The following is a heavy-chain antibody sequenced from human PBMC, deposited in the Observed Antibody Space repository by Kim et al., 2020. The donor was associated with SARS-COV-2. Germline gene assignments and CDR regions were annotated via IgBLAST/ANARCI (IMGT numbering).Heavy chain of an antibody. V-gene: IGHV1-18*01. D-gene: IGHD5-12*01. J-gene: IGHJ4*02. Sequence: ASVKVSCKTSGYTFSNYGITWVRQAPGQGLEWVGWINTHNGNTRYAEKFQGRVTMTTDISSNTVYMDVRSLRLDDTALYYCARGYATWIEEWSQRIDFWGQGSLVTVSS. CDR2: INTHNGNT. CDR1: GYTFSNYG. CDR3: ARGYATWIEEWSQRIDF.